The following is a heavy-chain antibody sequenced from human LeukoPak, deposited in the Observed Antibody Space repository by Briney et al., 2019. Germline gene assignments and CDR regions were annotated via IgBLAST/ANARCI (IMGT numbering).Heavy chain of an antibody. CDR1: GFTFSTYT. CDR3: ARAPASGLDNWFDS. Sequence: GGSLRLSCAASGFTFSTYTMNWVRQAPGKGLEWVSYISTSSSLIHYADSVKGRFTISRDNAKNSLYLQMNSLRGEDTATYYCARAPASGLDNWFDSWGQGTVVTVSS. J-gene: IGHJ5*01. V-gene: IGHV3-48*01. D-gene: IGHD5-12*01. CDR2: ISTSSSLI.